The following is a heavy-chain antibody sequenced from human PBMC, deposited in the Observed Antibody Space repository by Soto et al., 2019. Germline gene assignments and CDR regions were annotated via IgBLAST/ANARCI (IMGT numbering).Heavy chain of an antibody. J-gene: IGHJ4*02. CDR2: ARKKANNYTT. Sequence: WGSMRLSCAASGFTFIDHYMDLVRQSPVKGLEWVGRARKKANNYTTEYAASVKGRFTISRDDSKNSLYLQMNSLKTEDTAVYYCVRVPLDYWGQGALVTVSS. V-gene: IGHV3-72*01. CDR1: GFTFIDHY. CDR3: VRVPLDY.